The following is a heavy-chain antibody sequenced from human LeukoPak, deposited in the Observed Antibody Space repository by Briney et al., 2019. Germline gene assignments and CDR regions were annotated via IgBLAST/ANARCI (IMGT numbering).Heavy chain of an antibody. CDR3: ARVLDPMVRGVIPFDY. V-gene: IGHV3-23*01. CDR2: ISGSGGST. D-gene: IGHD3-10*01. J-gene: IGHJ4*02. CDR1: GFTFSSYA. Sequence: GGSLRLSCAASGFTFSSYAMSWVRQAPGKGLEWVSAISGSGGSTYYADSVKGRFTISRDNAKNTLYLQMNSLRAEDTAVYYCARVLDPMVRGVIPFDYWGQGTLVTVSS.